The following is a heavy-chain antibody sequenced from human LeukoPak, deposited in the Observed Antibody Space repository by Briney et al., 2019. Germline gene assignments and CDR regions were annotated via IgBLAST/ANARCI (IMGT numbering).Heavy chain of an antibody. CDR2: ISWNSGSI. D-gene: IGHD6-13*01. CDR1: GFTFDDYA. J-gene: IGHJ4*02. V-gene: IGHV3-9*01. CDR3: AAGRVISYSSSWYGFDY. Sequence: GGSLRLSCAASGFTFDDYAMYWVRQAPGRGLEWVSGISWNSGSIGYADSVKGRFTISRDNAKNSLYLQMNSLRAEDTALYYCAAGRVISYSSSWYGFDYWGQGTLVTVSS.